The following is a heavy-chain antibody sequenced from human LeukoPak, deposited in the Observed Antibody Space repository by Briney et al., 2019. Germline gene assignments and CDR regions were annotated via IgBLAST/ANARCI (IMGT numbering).Heavy chain of an antibody. CDR2: IYYSGST. J-gene: IGHJ3*02. Sequence: SETLSLTCTVSGGSLSSSSYYWGWIRQPPGKGLEWIGSIYYSGSTYYNPSLKSRLTISVDTSKNQFSLKLNSVTAADTAVYFCARDCGGDSYLGAFDIWGQGTVVTVSS. CDR1: GGSLSSSSYY. V-gene: IGHV4-39*07. CDR3: ARDCGGDSYLGAFDI. D-gene: IGHD2-21*02.